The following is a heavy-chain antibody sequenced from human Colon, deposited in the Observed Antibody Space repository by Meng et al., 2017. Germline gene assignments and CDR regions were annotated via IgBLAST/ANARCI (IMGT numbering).Heavy chain of an antibody. CDR1: GGCISGNY. Sequence: QVNQQASGPGLVKPSETLSLTCTVSGGCISGNYWSWIRQSPGRGLEWIAYIYYTGSTNYNPSFKSRATISVDTSKNQFSLNLASVTAADTAVYYCAKYDRPPYCFEYWGQGTLVTVSS. CDR3: AKYDRPPYCFEY. CDR2: IYYTGST. J-gene: IGHJ4*02. V-gene: IGHV4-59*01. D-gene: IGHD2-15*01.